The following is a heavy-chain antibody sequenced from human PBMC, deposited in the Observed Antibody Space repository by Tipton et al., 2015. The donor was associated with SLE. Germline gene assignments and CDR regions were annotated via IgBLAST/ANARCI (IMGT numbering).Heavy chain of an antibody. CDR3: ARANDAEYGGAFDI. D-gene: IGHD4-17*01. Sequence: GLVKPSEILSLTCTVSGVCISNYYWTWVRQPPGKGLEGVGYIFKTAITSYSPSLKSRVTISVDTSKNQFSLKLSSVTAADTALYYCARANDAEYGGAFDIWGQGTVVTVAS. V-gene: IGHV4-59*01. CDR2: IFKTAIT. CDR1: GVCISNYY. J-gene: IGHJ3*02.